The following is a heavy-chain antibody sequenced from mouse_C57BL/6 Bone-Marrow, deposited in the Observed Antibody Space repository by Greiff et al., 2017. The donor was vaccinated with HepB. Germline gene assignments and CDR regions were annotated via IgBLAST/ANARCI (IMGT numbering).Heavy chain of an antibody. CDR1: GFTFSDFY. D-gene: IGHD2-5*01. CDR3: ARDAGSNYGFAY. J-gene: IGHJ3*01. Sequence: EVQVVDSGGGLVQSGRSLRLSCATSGFTFSDFYMEWVRQAPGKGLEWIAASRNKANDYTTVYSASVKGRFIVSRDTSQSILYLQMNALRAEDTAIYYCARDAGSNYGFAYWGQGTLVTVSA. V-gene: IGHV7-1*01. CDR2: SRNKANDYTT.